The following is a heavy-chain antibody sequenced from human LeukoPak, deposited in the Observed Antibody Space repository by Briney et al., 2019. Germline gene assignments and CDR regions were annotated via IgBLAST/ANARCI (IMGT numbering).Heavy chain of an antibody. D-gene: IGHD3-16*01. V-gene: IGHV3-23*01. J-gene: IGHJ4*02. CDR2: ITGNGDGT. CDR1: LFTFSNYG. Sequence: PGGSPRLSCVVSLFTFSNYGMSCARQAPGKGLGWVSAITGNGDGTYYADSVKGRFTISRDNAKNTLYLHVNTLRVDATAVYYCAKRSSLGGAFDYWGQGTLVTVSS. CDR3: AKRSSLGGAFDY.